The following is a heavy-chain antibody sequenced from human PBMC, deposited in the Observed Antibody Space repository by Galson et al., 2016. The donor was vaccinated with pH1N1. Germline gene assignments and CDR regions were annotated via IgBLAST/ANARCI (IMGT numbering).Heavy chain of an antibody. CDR1: GYTFTDYY. Sequence: SVKVSCKASGYTFTDYYIHWVRQAPGKGLEWMGWINPNSDVTKYAQKFQDRVTMTRDTFINTTYMELSGLTSDATAVYYCARDSKGGIPFHYWGQGTLVTLSS. CDR3: ARDSKGGIPFHY. V-gene: IGHV1-2*02. D-gene: IGHD1-26*01. J-gene: IGHJ4*02. CDR2: INPNSDVT.